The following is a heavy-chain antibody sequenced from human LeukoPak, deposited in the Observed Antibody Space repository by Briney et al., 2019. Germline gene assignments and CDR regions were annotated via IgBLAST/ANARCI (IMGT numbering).Heavy chain of an antibody. CDR2: ITPNADRT. CDR3: AIMHGYYDGSGYWVQ. D-gene: IGHD3-22*01. J-gene: IGHJ1*01. CDR1: GFTFGSYG. V-gene: IGHV3-23*01. Sequence: LPGGSLRLSCAASGFTFGSYGMSWVRQAPGKGLEWVSFITPNADRTSYADSVEGRFTISRDNPRNTLYIQMNTLRDEDTAVYYCAIMHGYYDGSGYWVQWGQGTLVTVSS.